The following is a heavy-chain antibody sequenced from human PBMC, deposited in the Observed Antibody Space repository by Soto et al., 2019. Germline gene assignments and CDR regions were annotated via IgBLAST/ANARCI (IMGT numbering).Heavy chain of an antibody. CDR1: GNTFITYD. CDR2: VNPDSGKT. J-gene: IGHJ5*02. Sequence: VQLVQSGAEVKKPGASEKVSCKASGNTFITYDINWVRQATGQGLEWVGWVNPDSGKTDYARKFQGRVTMTRNTSISTVYMELSVLRSEDTAVYYCARGNWFDPWGQGTLVTVSS. CDR3: ARGNWFDP. V-gene: IGHV1-8*01.